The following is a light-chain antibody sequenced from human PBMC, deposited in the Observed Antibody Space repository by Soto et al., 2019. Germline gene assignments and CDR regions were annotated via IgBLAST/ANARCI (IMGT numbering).Light chain of an antibody. CDR2: DVS. V-gene: IGLV2-14*03. J-gene: IGLJ2*01. Sequence: QSALTQPASVSGSPGQSITISCTGTSSDIGGYNYVSWYQHHPGNAPKLMIYDVSYRPSGVSNRFSGSKSGSTASLTISGLQAEDEADYYCSSYTSSITVLFAGGTKVTVL. CDR3: SSYTSSITVL. CDR1: SSDIGGYNY.